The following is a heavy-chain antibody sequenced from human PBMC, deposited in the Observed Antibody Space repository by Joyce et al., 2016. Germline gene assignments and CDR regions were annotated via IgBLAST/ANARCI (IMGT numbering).Heavy chain of an antibody. CDR1: GFSFSGYG. CDR2: IWDEGVNK. D-gene: IGHD3-22*01. J-gene: IGHJ5*02. V-gene: IGHV3-33*01. Sequence: QVQLVESGGGVVQPGRSLRLSCVASGFSFSGYGMHWVRQTPGKGLGWVAVIWDEGVNKDYADSAKGRFTISRDNSKNTLYLQMNSLRAEDTAVYYCARVRGDSSGYFDNWGQGTLVTVSS. CDR3: ARVRGDSSGYFDN.